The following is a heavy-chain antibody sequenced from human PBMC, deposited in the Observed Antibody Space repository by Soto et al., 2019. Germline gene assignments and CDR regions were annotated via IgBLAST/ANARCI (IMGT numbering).Heavy chain of an antibody. D-gene: IGHD1-26*01. CDR3: AREVGRGYFEY. CDR2: IVPIFGTA. J-gene: IGHJ4*02. CDR1: GGTFSSYA. Sequence: SVKVSCKASGGTFSSYAISWVRQAPGQGLEWMGGIVPIFGTANYAQKFQGRVTITADESTSTAYMELSRLRSEDTAVYYCAREVGRGYFEYWGQGTMVTVSS. V-gene: IGHV1-69*13.